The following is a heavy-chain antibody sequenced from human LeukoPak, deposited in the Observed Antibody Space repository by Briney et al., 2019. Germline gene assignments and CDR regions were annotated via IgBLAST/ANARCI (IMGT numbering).Heavy chain of an antibody. CDR3: AKGRGDFDWLLSGYYFDY. CDR1: RFAFSSYG. J-gene: IGHJ4*02. D-gene: IGHD3-9*01. CDR2: IRYDGSNK. Sequence: PGGSLRLSCAASRFAFSSYGMHWVRQAPGKGLEWVAFIRYDGSNKYYADSVKGRFTISRDNSKNTLYLQMNSLRAEDTAVYYCAKGRGDFDWLLSGYYFDYWGQGTLVTVSS. V-gene: IGHV3-30*02.